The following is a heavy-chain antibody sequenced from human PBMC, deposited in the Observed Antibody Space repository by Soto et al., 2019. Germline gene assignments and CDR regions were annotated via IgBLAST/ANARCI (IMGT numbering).Heavy chain of an antibody. CDR2: IYYSGST. V-gene: IGHV4-39*01. CDR3: ARGARSLVITSAYYYGMDA. J-gene: IGHJ6*02. Sequence: SETLSLTCTVSGGSISSSSYYWGWIRQPPGKGLEWIGSIYYSGSTYYNPSLKSRVTISVDTSKNQFSLKLSSVTAADTAVYYCARGARSLVITSAYYYGMDAWGQGTTVTGSS. CDR1: GGSISSSSYY. D-gene: IGHD3-22*01.